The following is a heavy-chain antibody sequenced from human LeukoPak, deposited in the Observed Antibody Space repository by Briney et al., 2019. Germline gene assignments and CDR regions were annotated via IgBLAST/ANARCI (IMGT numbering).Heavy chain of an antibody. Sequence: PGGSLRLSCAASGFTFDDYAMHWVRQAPGKGLEWVSLINWAGATTYSADSVKGRFTISRDSSKNSLYLQMNSLRTEDTALYYCAKDMGMTTITGGFDFWGQGTLVTVSS. V-gene: IGHV3-43*01. CDR2: INWAGATT. CDR3: AKDMGMTTITGGFDF. J-gene: IGHJ4*02. D-gene: IGHD4-11*01. CDR1: GFTFDDYA.